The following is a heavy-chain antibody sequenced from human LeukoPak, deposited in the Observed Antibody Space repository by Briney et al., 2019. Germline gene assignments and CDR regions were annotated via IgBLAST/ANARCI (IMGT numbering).Heavy chain of an antibody. J-gene: IGHJ6*03. Sequence: GGSLRLSCAASGFTFDDYDMSWVRQVPGKGLEWVSAINWNGASTGYADSVKGRFTISRDNAKNSLYLQMNSLSAEDTALYFCARDVEYSNIYFYYYIDVWGKGTTVTVSS. D-gene: IGHD6-6*01. V-gene: IGHV3-20*04. CDR2: INWNGAST. CDR1: GFTFDDYD. CDR3: ARDVEYSNIYFYYYIDV.